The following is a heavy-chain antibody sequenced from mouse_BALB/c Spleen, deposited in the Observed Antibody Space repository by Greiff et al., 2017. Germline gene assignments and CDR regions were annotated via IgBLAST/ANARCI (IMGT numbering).Heavy chain of an antibody. V-gene: IGHV5-12-1*01. D-gene: IGHD1-1*01. J-gene: IGHJ3*01. Sequence: EVMLVESGGGLVKPGGSLKLSCAASGFAFSSYDMSWVRQTPEKRLEWVAYISSGGGSTYYPDTVKGRFTISRDNAKNTLYLQMSSLKSEDTAMYYCARDLYYYGSSYWSLFAYWGQGTLVTVSA. CDR3: ARDLYYYGSSYWSLFAY. CDR1: GFAFSSYD. CDR2: ISSGGGST.